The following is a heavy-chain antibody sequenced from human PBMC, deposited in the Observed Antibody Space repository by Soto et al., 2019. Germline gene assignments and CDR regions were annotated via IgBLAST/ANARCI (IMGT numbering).Heavy chain of an antibody. CDR2: VSNIGGGT. CDR1: GFTFSSYA. V-gene: IGHV3-23*01. J-gene: IGHJ6*03. CDR3: AEVVPDEVACCGGGCYSSYYYYYMDV. Sequence: EVQLFNSGGGLVQPGGSLRLSCAASGFTFSSYAMSWVRQAPGKGLEWVSTVSNIGGGTYYADSVKGRFTISRDNSKNTLYLQMKSLRAADTAVYYCAEVVPDEVACCGGGCYSSYYYYYMDVWGEGTTVIVSS. D-gene: IGHD2-15*01.